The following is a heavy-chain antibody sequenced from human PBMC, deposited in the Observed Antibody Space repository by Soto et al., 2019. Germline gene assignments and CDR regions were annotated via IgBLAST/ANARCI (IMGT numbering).Heavy chain of an antibody. V-gene: IGHV3-23*01. CDR2: ISGSGGST. Sequence: LRLSCAACGFTFSGYAMSWVRQAPGKGLEWVSAISGSGGSTYYADSVKGRFTISRDNSKNTLYLQMNSLRAEDTAVYYCAKDQGYCTNGVCLAARYGMDVWGQGTTVTVSS. J-gene: IGHJ6*02. CDR3: AKDQGYCTNGVCLAARYGMDV. CDR1: GFTFSGYA. D-gene: IGHD2-8*01.